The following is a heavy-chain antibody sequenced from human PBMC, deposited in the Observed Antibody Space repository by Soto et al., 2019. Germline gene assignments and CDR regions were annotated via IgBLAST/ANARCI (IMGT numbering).Heavy chain of an antibody. CDR3: AGTYYYCSGSYYNPPHHGGMDV. CDR1: GGSISSYY. J-gene: IGHJ6*02. D-gene: IGHD3-10*01. CDR2: IYYSGST. Sequence: TSETLSLTCTVSGGSISSYYWSWIRQPPGKGLEWIGYIYYSGSTNYNPSLKSRVTISVDTSKNQFSLKLSSVTAADTAVYYCAGTYYYCSGSYYNPPHHGGMDVWGQGTTVTVSS. V-gene: IGHV4-59*08.